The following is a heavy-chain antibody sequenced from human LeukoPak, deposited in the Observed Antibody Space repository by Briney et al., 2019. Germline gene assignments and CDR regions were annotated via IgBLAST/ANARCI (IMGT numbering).Heavy chain of an antibody. V-gene: IGHV3-15*01. Sequence: KSKTDGGTTDYAAPVKSRFTISRDDSKNTLYLQMNSLETEDTAVYYCTTMIAAPDYFDYWGQGTLVTVSS. CDR3: TTMIAAPDYFDY. D-gene: IGHD6-25*01. J-gene: IGHJ4*02. CDR2: KSKTDGGTT.